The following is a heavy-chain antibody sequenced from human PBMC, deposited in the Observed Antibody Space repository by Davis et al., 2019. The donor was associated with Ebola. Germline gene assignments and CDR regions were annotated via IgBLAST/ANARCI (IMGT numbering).Heavy chain of an antibody. CDR1: GGSFSGYY. V-gene: IGHV4-34*01. Sequence: GSLRLSCAVYGGSFSGYYWSWIRQPPGKGLEWIGEINHSGSTNYNPSLKSRVTISVDTSKNQFSLKLSSVTAADTAVYYCARQNWYFDLWGRGTLVTVSS. J-gene: IGHJ2*01. CDR2: INHSGST. CDR3: ARQNWYFDL.